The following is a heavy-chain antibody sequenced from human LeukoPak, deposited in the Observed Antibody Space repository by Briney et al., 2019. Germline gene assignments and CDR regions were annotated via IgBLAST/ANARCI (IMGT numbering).Heavy chain of an antibody. CDR3: GGSPWFGEPPDY. CDR2: IRSSGANT. CDR1: GFTFTNYA. Sequence: PGGSLRLSCAASGFTFTNYAMSWVRQAPGKGLEWVSGIRSSGANTYYADSVKGRFSISRDNSKNTLYLQMSSLRAEDTAVYYCGGSPWFGEPPDYLGQGTLVTVSS. D-gene: IGHD3-10*01. J-gene: IGHJ4*02. V-gene: IGHV3-23*01.